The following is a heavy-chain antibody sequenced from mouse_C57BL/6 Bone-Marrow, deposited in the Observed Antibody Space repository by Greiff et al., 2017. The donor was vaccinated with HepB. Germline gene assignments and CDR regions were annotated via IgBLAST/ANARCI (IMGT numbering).Heavy chain of an antibody. D-gene: IGHD1-1*01. Sequence: EVQGVESGEGLVKPGGSLKLSCAASGFTFSSYAMSWVRQTPEKRLEWVAYISSGGDYIYYADTVKGRFTISRDNARNTLYLQMSSLKSEDTAMYYCTRRGIYYGSSGCAYWGQGTLVTVSA. J-gene: IGHJ3*01. V-gene: IGHV5S21*01. CDR1: GFTFSSYA. CDR2: ISSGGDYI. CDR3: TRRGIYYGSSGCAY.